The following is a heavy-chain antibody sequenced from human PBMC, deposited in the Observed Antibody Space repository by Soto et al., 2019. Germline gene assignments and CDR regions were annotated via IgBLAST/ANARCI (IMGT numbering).Heavy chain of an antibody. V-gene: IGHV3-11*01. D-gene: IGHD2-15*01. CDR2: MSSRGDSI. CDR3: ARVRFGQWGYAMDV. J-gene: IGHJ6*02. Sequence: QVQLVESGGGLVKPGGSLRLSCAASGITFSDCYMNWIRQAPGKGLEWVSYMSSRGDSINYAGSVRGRFTVSRDNAKKSLYLQMNSLRAEDTALYYCARVRFGQWGYAMDVCGQGTTVTVSS. CDR1: GITFSDCY.